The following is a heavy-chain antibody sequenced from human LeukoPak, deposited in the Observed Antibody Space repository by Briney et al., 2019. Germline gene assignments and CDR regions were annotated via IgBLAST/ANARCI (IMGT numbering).Heavy chain of an antibody. CDR1: GFTFSSYG. CDR3: AKDAGSMVQSN. Sequence: PGGSLRLSCAASGFTFSSYGMHWVRQAPGKGLEWVAVISYDGSNKYHADSVKGRFTISRDNSKNTLYLQMNSLRAEDTAVYYCAKDAGSMVQSNWGQGTLVTVSS. CDR2: ISYDGSNK. V-gene: IGHV3-30*18. D-gene: IGHD3-10*01. J-gene: IGHJ4*02.